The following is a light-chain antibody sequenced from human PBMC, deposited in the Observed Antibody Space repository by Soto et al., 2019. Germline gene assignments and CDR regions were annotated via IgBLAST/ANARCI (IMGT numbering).Light chain of an antibody. Sequence: QSLLTEAASVAGSPGQSITMCCTGTSSDIGGYDYVSWYQQRPGKAPKLMIYEVRYRPSGVSNRFSGSKSGNTASLTISGLPAEDEAVYYCCSYTRTSNHYFFGSGTKVTVL. CDR3: CSYTRTSNHYF. CDR1: SSDIGGYDY. J-gene: IGLJ1*01. V-gene: IGLV2-14*01. CDR2: EVR.